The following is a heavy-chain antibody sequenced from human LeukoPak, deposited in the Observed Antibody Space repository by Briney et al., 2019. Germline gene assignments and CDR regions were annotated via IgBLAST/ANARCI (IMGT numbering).Heavy chain of an antibody. D-gene: IGHD6-13*01. Sequence: GGSLRLSCVGSGFTFSSSVMSWVRRAPGKGLEWVSGISSSGGHTDYTDPMRGRFTVSRDNSKNTLYLQMNSLRADDTAVYHCAKQYSSSWHYFDYWGQGTLVTVSS. CDR1: GFTFSSSV. J-gene: IGHJ4*02. CDR3: AKQYSSSWHYFDY. V-gene: IGHV3-23*01. CDR2: ISSSGGHT.